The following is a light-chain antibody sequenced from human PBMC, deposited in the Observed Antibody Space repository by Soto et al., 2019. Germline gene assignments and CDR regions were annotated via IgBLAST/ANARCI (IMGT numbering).Light chain of an antibody. CDR3: CSYAGSSTLV. CDR2: EGS. V-gene: IGLV2-23*01. J-gene: IGLJ2*01. CDR1: SSDVGSYNL. Sequence: QSVLTQPASVSGSPGQSITISCTGTSSDVGSYNLVSWYQQYPGKAPKLMIYEGSKRPSGVSNRFSGSKSGNTASLTISGLQAEDEADYYCCSYAGSSTLVFGGGTKLTGL.